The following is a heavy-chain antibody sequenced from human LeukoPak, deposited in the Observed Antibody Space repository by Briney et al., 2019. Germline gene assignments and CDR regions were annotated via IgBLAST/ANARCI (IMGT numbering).Heavy chain of an antibody. V-gene: IGHV3-11*01. CDR3: ARDEVDIVAVPAAIHKVHYYYGMDV. Sequence: GGSLRLSCAASGFTFSDYYMSWIRQAPGKGLEWVSYISSSGSTIYYADSVKGRFTISRDNAKNSLYLQMNSLRAEDTAVYYCARDEVDIVAVPAAIHKVHYYYGMDVWGQGTTVTVSS. CDR1: GFTFSDYY. D-gene: IGHD2-2*02. CDR2: ISSSGSTI. J-gene: IGHJ6*02.